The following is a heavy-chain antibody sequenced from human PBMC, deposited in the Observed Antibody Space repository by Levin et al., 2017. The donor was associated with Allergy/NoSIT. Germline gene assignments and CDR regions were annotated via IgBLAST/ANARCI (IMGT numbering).Heavy chain of an antibody. CDR1: GFTFDDYG. CDR2: INWNGGST. D-gene: IGHD2-21*01. V-gene: IGHV3-20*01. J-gene: IGHJ3*02. CDR3: ARVVPYCGGDCYPDAFDI. Sequence: GESLKISCAASGFTFDDYGMSWVRQAPGKGLEWVSGINWNGGSTGYADSVKGRFTISRDNAKNSLYLQMNSLRAEDSALYHCARVVPYCGGDCYPDAFDIWGQGTMVTVSS.